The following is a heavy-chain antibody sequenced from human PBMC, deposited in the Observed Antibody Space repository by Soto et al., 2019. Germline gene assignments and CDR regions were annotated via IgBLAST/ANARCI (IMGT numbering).Heavy chain of an antibody. D-gene: IGHD3-22*01. CDR3: ARGSYYSDSSGYFLDS. Sequence: SETLSLTCTVSGGSISPHYWSWIRQAPGKGLEWIAYIYYSGSTNSNPSLKSRVTISLDTSNNQFSLKLSSVTAADTAVYYCARGSYYSDSSGYFLDSWGQGTLVTVSS. V-gene: IGHV4-59*11. J-gene: IGHJ4*02. CDR2: IYYSGST. CDR1: GGSISPHY.